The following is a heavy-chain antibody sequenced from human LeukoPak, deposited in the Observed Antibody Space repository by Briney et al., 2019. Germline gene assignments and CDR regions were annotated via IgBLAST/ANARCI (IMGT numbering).Heavy chain of an antibody. D-gene: IGHD3-16*01. CDR2: IYYSGST. CDR1: GGSISSYY. CDR3: ARVRFDEYSYYYYMDV. Sequence: SETLSLTCTVSGGSISSYYWSWIRQPPGKGLEWIGYIYYSGSTNYNPSLKSRVTISVDTSKNQFSLKLSSVTAADTAVYYCARVRFDEYSYYYYMDVWGKGTTVTVSS. J-gene: IGHJ6*03. V-gene: IGHV4-59*01.